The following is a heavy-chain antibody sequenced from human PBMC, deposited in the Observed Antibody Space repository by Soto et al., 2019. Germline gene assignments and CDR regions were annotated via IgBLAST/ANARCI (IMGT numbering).Heavy chain of an antibody. CDR3: ARTSRGTGTKSVYFDY. CDR1: GGSISSGGYY. V-gene: IGHV4-31*03. D-gene: IGHD1-7*01. CDR2: IYYSGST. Sequence: LSLTCTVSGGSISSGGYYWSWIRQHPGKGLEWIGYIYYSGSTYYNPSLKSRVTISVDTSKNQFSLKLSSVTAADTAVYYCARTSRGTGTKSVYFDYWGQGTLVTVSS. J-gene: IGHJ4*02.